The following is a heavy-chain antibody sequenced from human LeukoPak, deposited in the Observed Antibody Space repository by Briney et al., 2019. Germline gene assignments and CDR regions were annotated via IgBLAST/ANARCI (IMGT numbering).Heavy chain of an antibody. V-gene: IGHV3-48*01. CDR3: ARGGSAYNSIWLDY. Sequence: GGSLRLSCAASGFTFSSYTMKWVRQAPGKGLEWVSYISTSSRIIYYADSVKGRFTISRDDAKNSLYLHMSSLRAEDTAMYYCARGGSAYNSIWLDYWGQGTLVTVSS. D-gene: IGHD3-22*01. CDR2: ISTSSRII. J-gene: IGHJ4*02. CDR1: GFTFSSYT.